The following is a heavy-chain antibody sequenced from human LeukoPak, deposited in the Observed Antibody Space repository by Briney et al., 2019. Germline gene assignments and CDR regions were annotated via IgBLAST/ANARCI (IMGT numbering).Heavy chain of an antibody. CDR3: ARDGRGSYHLDY. CDR1: GFTFSNYG. CDR2: IIPSGGTT. Sequence: PGGSLRLSCTASGFTFSNYGMNWVRQAPGKGLEWVPGIIPSGGTTYYADSVKGRFTISRDNAKNSLYLQMNSLRAEDTAVYYCARDGRGSYHLDYWGQGTLVTVSS. V-gene: IGHV3-48*04. J-gene: IGHJ4*02. D-gene: IGHD1-26*01.